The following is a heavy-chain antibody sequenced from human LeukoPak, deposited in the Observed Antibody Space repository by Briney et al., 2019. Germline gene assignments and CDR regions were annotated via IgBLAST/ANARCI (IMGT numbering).Heavy chain of an antibody. V-gene: IGHV1-69*13. CDR1: GDTFSSYA. CDR2: IIPIFGTA. J-gene: IGHJ5*01. Sequence: SVKVSCKASGDTFSSYAISWVRQAPGQGREWGGGIIPIFGTANYAQKFQGRVTITAAESTSTAYMELSSLRSEDTAVYYCARVLKGNYYSGLGTYRWFDSWGQGTLVTVSS. CDR3: ARVLKGNYYSGLGTYRWFDS. D-gene: IGHD3-10*01.